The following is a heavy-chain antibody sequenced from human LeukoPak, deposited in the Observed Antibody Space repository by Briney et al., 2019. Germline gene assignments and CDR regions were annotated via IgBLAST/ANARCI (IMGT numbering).Heavy chain of an antibody. CDR3: VRGAPRRWFGESLSGAKYYFDY. CDR1: GFTFSSYA. J-gene: IGHJ4*02. V-gene: IGHV3-23*01. Sequence: GGSLRLSCAASGFTFSSYAMSWVRQAPGKGLEWVSAISGSGGSTYYADSVKGRFTISRDDSKNTAYLQMNTLRAEDTAVYYCVRGAPRRWFGESLSGAKYYFDYWGQGTLVTVSS. D-gene: IGHD3-10*01. CDR2: ISGSGGST.